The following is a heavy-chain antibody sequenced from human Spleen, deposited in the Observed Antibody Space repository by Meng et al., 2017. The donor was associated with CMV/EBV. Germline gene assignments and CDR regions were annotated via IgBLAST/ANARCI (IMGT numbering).Heavy chain of an antibody. CDR3: ARGRMGIAVAGHYFDY. D-gene: IGHD6-19*01. CDR1: GGSFSGYY. Sequence: SETLSLTCAVYGGSFSGYYWSWLRQPPGKGLEWIGEINHSGSTNYNSSLKSRVTISVDTSKNQFSLKLSSVTAADTAVYYCARGRMGIAVAGHYFDYWGQGTLVTVSS. V-gene: IGHV4-34*01. J-gene: IGHJ4*02. CDR2: INHSGST.